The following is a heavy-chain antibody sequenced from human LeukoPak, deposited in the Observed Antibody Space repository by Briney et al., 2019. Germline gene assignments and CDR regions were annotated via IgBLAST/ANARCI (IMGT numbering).Heavy chain of an antibody. CDR2: ISGSGGST. CDR1: GFTFSSYA. D-gene: IGHD6-6*01. CDR3: ANCVEALYGMDV. Sequence: GGSLRLSCAASGFTFSSYAMSWVRQAPGKGLEWVSAISGSGGSTYYADSVKGRFTISRDNSKNTLYLQMNSLRAEDTAVYYCANCVEALYGMDVWGQGTTVTVAS. V-gene: IGHV3-23*01. J-gene: IGHJ6*02.